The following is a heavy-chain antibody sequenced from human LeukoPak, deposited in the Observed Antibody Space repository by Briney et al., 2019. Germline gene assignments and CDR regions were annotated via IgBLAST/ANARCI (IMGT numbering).Heavy chain of an antibody. V-gene: IGHV3-23*01. CDR3: AKSRSYWSREGMDV. D-gene: IGHD3-10*01. J-gene: IGHJ6*02. Sequence: GAFLRLSCAASGFSFSSYAMTWVRQAPGKGLEWVSGISGSGGSTYYADSVKGRFTISRDDSENTVYLQMNSLRADDTAVYYCAKSRSYWSREGMDVWGQGTTVTVSS. CDR1: GFSFSSYA. CDR2: ISGSGGST.